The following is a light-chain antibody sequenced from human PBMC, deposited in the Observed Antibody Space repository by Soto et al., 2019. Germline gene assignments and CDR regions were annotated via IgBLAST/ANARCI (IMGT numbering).Light chain of an antibody. CDR1: SSDIGAGYD. V-gene: IGLV1-40*01. Sequence: QPVLTQPPSVSGAPGQRVTIYCTGSSSDIGAGYDVHWYQQLPGTAPKLLIYGNNNRPSGVPDRFSGSKSGTSASLAITGLQAEDEADYYCQSYDSSLSGSGVFGGGTKLPVL. CDR2: GNN. CDR3: QSYDSSLSGSGV. J-gene: IGLJ2*01.